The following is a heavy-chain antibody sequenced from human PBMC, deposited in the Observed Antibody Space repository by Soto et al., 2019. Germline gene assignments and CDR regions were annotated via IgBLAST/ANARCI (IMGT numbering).Heavy chain of an antibody. CDR3: ARDKMVAAATVYCYYGMDV. CDR1: GGSVSSGSYY. Sequence: NPSETLSLTCTVSGGSVSSGSYYWSWIRQPPGKGLEWIGYIYYSGSTNYNPSLKSRFTISVDTSKNQFSLKLSSVTAADTAVYSCARDKMVAAATVYCYYGMDVWGQGTTVTVSS. V-gene: IGHV4-61*01. J-gene: IGHJ6*02. D-gene: IGHD2-15*01. CDR2: IYYSGST.